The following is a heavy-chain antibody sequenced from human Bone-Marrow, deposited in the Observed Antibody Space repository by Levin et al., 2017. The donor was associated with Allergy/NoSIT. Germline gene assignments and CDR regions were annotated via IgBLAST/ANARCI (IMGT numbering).Heavy chain of an antibody. D-gene: IGHD3-9*01. CDR2: LSANGGST. Sequence: AGGSLRLSCAASGFTFRDYAMSWVRQAPGKGLEWVSALSANGGSTYLADSVRGRFTISRDKSKNTLDLQMHNLTAEDTAIYYCAKSWGYFDWSFPFDFWGQGIQVIVSS. CDR3: AKSWGYFDWSFPFDF. V-gene: IGHV3-23*01. J-gene: IGHJ4*02. CDR1: GFTFRDYA.